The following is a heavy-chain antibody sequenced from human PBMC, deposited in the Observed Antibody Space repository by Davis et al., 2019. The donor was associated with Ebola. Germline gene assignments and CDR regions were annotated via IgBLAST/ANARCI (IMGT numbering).Heavy chain of an antibody. D-gene: IGHD3-10*01. J-gene: IGHJ6*02. CDR1: GFTFDDYA. CDR2: ISWNSGSI. V-gene: IGHV3-9*01. Sequence: GKSLKISCAASGFTFDDYAMHWVRQAPGKGLEWVSGISWNSGSIGYADSVKGRFTISRDNAKNSLYLQMNSLRAEDTAVYYCARDRGGMDVWGQGTTVTVSS. CDR3: ARDRGGMDV.